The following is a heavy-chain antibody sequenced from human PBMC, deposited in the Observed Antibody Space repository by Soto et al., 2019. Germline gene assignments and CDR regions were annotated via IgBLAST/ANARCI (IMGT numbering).Heavy chain of an antibody. Sequence: GGSLRLSCAASGFTFSSYAMHWVRQAPGKGLELVAVISYDGSNKYYADSVKGRFTISRDNSKNTLYLQMNSLRAEDTAVYYFARDGVYYYDSSGYAFDIWGQGTMVTVSS. J-gene: IGHJ3*02. CDR2: ISYDGSNK. V-gene: IGHV3-30-3*01. CDR3: ARDGVYYYDSSGYAFDI. D-gene: IGHD3-22*01. CDR1: GFTFSSYA.